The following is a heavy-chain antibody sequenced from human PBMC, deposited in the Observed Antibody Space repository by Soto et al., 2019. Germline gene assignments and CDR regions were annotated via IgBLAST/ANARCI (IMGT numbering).Heavy chain of an antibody. D-gene: IGHD3-22*01. V-gene: IGHV1-69*01. CDR2: IIPIFGTA. CDR3: ARGRDSSGYRMEYLYH. J-gene: IGHJ1*01. Sequence: IRWLHHDNRQVLEWMGGIIPIFGTANYAQKFQGRVTITADESTSTAYMELSSLRSEDTAVYYCARGRDSSGYRMEYLYHWGQCTLVAV.